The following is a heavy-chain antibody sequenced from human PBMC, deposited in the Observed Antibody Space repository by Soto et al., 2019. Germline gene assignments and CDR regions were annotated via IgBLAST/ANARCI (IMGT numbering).Heavy chain of an antibody. Sequence: SETLSLTCTVSGGSITTYYWSWIRQPAGKGLEWIGRIYSGGSTNYNPSLRSRVTVSVDMSKNQFSLKLSSVTAADTAVYYCARGQGGFGEFSLDYWGQGTLVTVSS. V-gene: IGHV4-4*07. CDR3: ARGQGGFGEFSLDY. D-gene: IGHD3-10*01. CDR1: GGSITTYY. CDR2: IYSGGST. J-gene: IGHJ4*02.